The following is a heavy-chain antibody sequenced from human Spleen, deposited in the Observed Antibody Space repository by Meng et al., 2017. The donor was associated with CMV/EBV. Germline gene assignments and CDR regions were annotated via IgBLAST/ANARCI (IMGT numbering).Heavy chain of an antibody. CDR1: GFTFSTNG. D-gene: IGHD2-2*02. CDR2: ISSGTTYI. V-gene: IGHV3-21*01. Sequence: GESLKISCAASGFTFSTNGMNWVRQAPGKGLEWVSSISSGTTYIYYADSVKGRFTISRDNSKNTLFLQMNSLRAEDTAVYYCARDSYYCSSASCYKGYFYYYGMDVWGQGTTVTVSS. CDR3: ARDSYYCSSASCYKGYFYYYGMDV. J-gene: IGHJ6*02.